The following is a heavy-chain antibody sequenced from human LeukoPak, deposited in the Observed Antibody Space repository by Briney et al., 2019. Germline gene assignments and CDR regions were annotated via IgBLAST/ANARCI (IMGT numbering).Heavy chain of an antibody. CDR1: SGSLSSSY. D-gene: IGHD3-22*01. V-gene: IGHV4-4*07. CDR3: ARVPPYYYDSSDYRRTLHYFGY. CDR2: VYTSGST. Sequence: PSETLSLTCTLSSGSLSSSYWSWIRQPAGKGLEWIGRVYTSGSTNYNPSLKSRVTISVDTSKNQFSLKLSSVTAADTAVYYCARVPPYYYDSSDYRRTLHYFGYWGQGTLVTVSS. J-gene: IGHJ4*02.